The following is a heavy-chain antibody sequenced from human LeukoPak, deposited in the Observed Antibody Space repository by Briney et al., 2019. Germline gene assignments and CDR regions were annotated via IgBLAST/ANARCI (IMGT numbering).Heavy chain of an antibody. CDR2: IFYSGSP. CDR1: GGSISSSTYY. J-gene: IGHJ2*01. Sequence: SETLSLTCSVSGGSISSSTYYWGWIHQPPGKGLEWIGNIFYSGSPYHTPSLKSRLTVSVDTSKNQFSLKLSSVTAADTAVYHCARHRRASDWFIDLWGRGTLVTVSS. D-gene: IGHD6-19*01. CDR3: ARHRRASDWFIDL. V-gene: IGHV4-39*01.